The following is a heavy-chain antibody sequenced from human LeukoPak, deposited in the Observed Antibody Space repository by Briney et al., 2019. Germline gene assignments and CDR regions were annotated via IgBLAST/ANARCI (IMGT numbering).Heavy chain of an antibody. J-gene: IGHJ4*02. CDR1: GGSFSSYS. D-gene: IGHD6-19*01. V-gene: IGHV4-59*01. Sequence: SETLSLTCTVSGGSFSSYSWSWIRQPPGKGLEWIGYINYSGSTNYNPSLRSRVTISVDTSKNQFSLKLSSVTAADTAVYYCAKGAGWYEYWGQGTLVTVSS. CDR3: AKGAGWYEY. CDR2: INYSGST.